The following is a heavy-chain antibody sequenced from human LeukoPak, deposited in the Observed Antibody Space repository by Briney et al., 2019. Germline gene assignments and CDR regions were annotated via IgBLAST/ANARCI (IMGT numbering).Heavy chain of an antibody. D-gene: IGHD3-3*01. CDR3: ARDGQTHYDFWSGPAYYYMDV. CDR1: GFTFSSYS. J-gene: IGHJ6*03. CDR2: ISSSSSYI. Sequence: GGSLRLSCAASGFTFSSYSMNWVRQAPGKGLEWVSSISSSSSYIYYADSVKGRFTISRDNAKNSLYLQMNSLRAEDTAVYHCARDGQTHYDFWSGPAYYYMDVWGKGTTVTVSS. V-gene: IGHV3-21*01.